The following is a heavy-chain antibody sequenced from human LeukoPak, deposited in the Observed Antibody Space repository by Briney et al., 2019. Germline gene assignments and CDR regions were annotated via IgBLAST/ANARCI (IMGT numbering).Heavy chain of an antibody. CDR2: IYHSGST. D-gene: IGHD3-22*01. CDR3: TRANYYDSTGYLPVVYPSDY. Sequence: PSETLSLTCTVSGGSIRSTNYYWSWIRQDPAKGLEWIGYIYHSGSTYYNPSLKSRVTISLDTSKNQFSLKLRSVTAADTAVYYCTRANYYDSTGYLPVVYPSDYWSQGTLVTVSS. J-gene: IGHJ4*02. V-gene: IGHV4-31*03. CDR1: GGSIRSTNYY.